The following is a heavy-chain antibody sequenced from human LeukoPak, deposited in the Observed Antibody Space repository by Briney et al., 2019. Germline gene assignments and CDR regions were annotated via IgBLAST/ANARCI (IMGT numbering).Heavy chain of an antibody. D-gene: IGHD2-15*01. CDR2: IYYGGST. J-gene: IGHJ5*02. V-gene: IGHV4-39*01. CDR1: GGSISSSDYY. CDR3: ARALGYCSGGSCTRGYNWFDP. Sequence: PSETLSLTCTVSGGSISSSDYYWGWIRQPPGKGLEWIGSIYYGGSTYYNPSLKSRVTISVDTSMNQFSLKLSFVTTADTAVYYYARALGYCSGGSCTRGYNWFDPWGQGTLVTVPS.